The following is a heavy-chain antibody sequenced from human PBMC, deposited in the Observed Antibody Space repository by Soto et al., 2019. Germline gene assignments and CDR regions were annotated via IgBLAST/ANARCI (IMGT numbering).Heavy chain of an antibody. Sequence: QVQLVDSGGGVVQPGRSLRLSCAASGFSFRSCGMHRVRQAPGKGLEWVAMISYDGNDEYYADSVKGRFTISRDNSKNAVYMQMNSLRAADTGVYYCEKQESDWNVHCDYWGQGTLVTVSS. D-gene: IGHD1-1*01. CDR1: GFSFRSCG. V-gene: IGHV3-30*18. CDR3: EKQESDWNVHCDY. CDR2: ISYDGNDE. J-gene: IGHJ4*02.